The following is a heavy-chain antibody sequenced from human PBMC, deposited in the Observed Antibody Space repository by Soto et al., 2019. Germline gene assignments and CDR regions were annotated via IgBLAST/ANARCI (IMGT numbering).Heavy chain of an antibody. CDR1: GFTVSSNY. V-gene: IGHV3-53*01. CDR3: ARGLGRDYHDNRAYFHPDY. D-gene: IGHD3-22*01. Sequence: GGSLRLSCAASGFTVSSNYLPWVRQAPGKGLNWVCVRYPDGRAYFADSVKGRFTISTDNSNNNVYLQINRLTTEDTAVYYCARGLGRDYHDNRAYFHPDYGGQGTLVTVSS. CDR2: RYPDGRA. J-gene: IGHJ4*02.